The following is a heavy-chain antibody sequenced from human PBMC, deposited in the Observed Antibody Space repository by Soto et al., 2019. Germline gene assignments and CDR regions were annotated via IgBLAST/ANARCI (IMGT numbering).Heavy chain of an antibody. Sequence: QITLKESGPTLVKPTEPLTLTCSFSGFSLTASAVGVGWIRQPPGKALEWLALIYSDADKRSSPSLQNRVTITKDTSKNHVVLTLTNIDPVDTGTYYCAHSRSNFRFFDYWGQGILVTVSS. J-gene: IGHJ4*02. V-gene: IGHV2-5*02. CDR1: GFSLTASAVG. D-gene: IGHD4-4*01. CDR3: AHSRSNFRFFDY. CDR2: IYSDADK.